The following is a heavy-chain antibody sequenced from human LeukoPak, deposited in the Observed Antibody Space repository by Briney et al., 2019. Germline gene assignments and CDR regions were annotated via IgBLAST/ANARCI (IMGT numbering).Heavy chain of an antibody. CDR1: GYSFTSYW. CDR2: IYPGDSHT. Sequence: GEALKISCKGSGYSFTSYWIGWVRQMPGKGLEWMGIIYPGDSHTRYSPSFQGQVTMSADKSISTAYLQWSSLQASDTAMYYCARPLRGAPAGNFVYWGEGTLVTVSS. CDR3: ARPLRGAPAGNFVY. J-gene: IGHJ4*02. V-gene: IGHV5-51*01. D-gene: IGHD6-13*01.